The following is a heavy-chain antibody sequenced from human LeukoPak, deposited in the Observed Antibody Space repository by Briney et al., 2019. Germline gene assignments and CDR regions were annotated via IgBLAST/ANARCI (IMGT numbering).Heavy chain of an antibody. CDR2: ISSSSSYI. CDR1: GFTFSRYS. Sequence: GGSLRLSCAASGFTFSRYSMNWVRQAPGRGLEWVSSISSSSSYIYYADSLKGRFTISRDNAKNSLYLQMNSLRAEDTAVYYCARDEGVSFDYWGPGTLVTVSS. V-gene: IGHV3-21*01. J-gene: IGHJ4*02. CDR3: ARDEGVSFDY.